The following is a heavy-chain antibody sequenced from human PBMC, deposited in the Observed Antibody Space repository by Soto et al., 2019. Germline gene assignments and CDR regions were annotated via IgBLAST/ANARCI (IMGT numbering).Heavy chain of an antibody. CDR2: ISANGDNV. D-gene: IGHD5-12*01. CDR3: ANDPGYSLDY. V-gene: IGHV3-9*01. CDR1: GFTVDDYA. J-gene: IGHJ4*02. Sequence: RLSCVASGFTVDDYAMHWVRQAPGKGLEWVSGISANGDNVDYADSVKGRFTVSRDNAKNSLFLQLNSVTPEDAAVYYCANDPGYSLDYWGQGTQVTVSS.